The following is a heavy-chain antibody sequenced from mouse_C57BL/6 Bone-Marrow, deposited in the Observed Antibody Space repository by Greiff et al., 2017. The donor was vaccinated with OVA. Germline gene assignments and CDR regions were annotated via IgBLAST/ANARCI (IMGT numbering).Heavy chain of an antibody. V-gene: IGHV2-2*01. CDR1: GFSLTSYG. D-gene: IGHD1-1*01. Sequence: VQLQQSGPGLVQPSQSLSITCTVSGFSLTSYGVHWVRQSPGKGLEWLGVIWSGGITDYNAAFISRLSISKDNSKSQFFFKMNSLQADDTAIYYCARNCITTVVRFYYYAMDYWGQGTSVTVSS. CDR3: ARNCITTVVRFYYYAMDY. J-gene: IGHJ4*01. CDR2: IWSGGIT.